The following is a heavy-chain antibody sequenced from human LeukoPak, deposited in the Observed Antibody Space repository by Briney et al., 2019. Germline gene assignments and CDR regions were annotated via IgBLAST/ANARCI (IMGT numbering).Heavy chain of an antibody. CDR3: ARGRIGSYFDY. CDR1: GYSFTDYY. V-gene: IGHV1-2*02. CDR2: INPNTGGT. Sequence: GAPVKVSCKASGYSFTDYYMHWVRQAPGQGLEWMGWINPNTGGTNYAQNFQGRVTMTRDASITTAYMDLSRLRSDDTAVYYCARGRIGSYFDYWGQGTLVTVSS. D-gene: IGHD2-15*01. J-gene: IGHJ4*02.